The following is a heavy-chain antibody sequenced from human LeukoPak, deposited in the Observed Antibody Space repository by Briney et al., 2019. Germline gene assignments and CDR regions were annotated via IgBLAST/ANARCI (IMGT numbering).Heavy chain of an antibody. J-gene: IGHJ4*02. D-gene: IGHD2-2*01. CDR3: ARMGYCSSVNCIPADY. V-gene: IGHV1-2*02. Sequence: ASVKVSCKASGYTFTGYYIHWVRQAPGQGLEWMGWINPNSGDTNYAQKFQGSVTMTRDTSISTAYMELSGLRSDDTAVYYCARMGYCSSVNCIPADYWGQGTLVTVSS. CDR1: GYTFTGYY. CDR2: INPNSGDT.